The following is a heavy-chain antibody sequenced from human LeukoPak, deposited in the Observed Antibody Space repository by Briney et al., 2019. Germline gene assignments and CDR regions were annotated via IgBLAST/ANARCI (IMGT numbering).Heavy chain of an antibody. CDR3: ARGASRIVVVYVNPHNWFDP. CDR1: GFTFSSYW. CDR2: ISYDGSNK. V-gene: IGHV3-30-3*01. D-gene: IGHD2-21*01. Sequence: PGGSLRLSCAASGFTFSSYWMSWVRQAPGKGLEWVAVISYDGSNKYYADSVKGRFTISRDNSKNTLYLQMNSLRAEDTAVYYCARGASRIVVVYVNPHNWFDPWGQGTLVTVSS. J-gene: IGHJ5*02.